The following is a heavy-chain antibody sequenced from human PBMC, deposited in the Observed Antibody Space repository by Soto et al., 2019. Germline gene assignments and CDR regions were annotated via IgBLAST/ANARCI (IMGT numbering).Heavy chain of an antibody. CDR3: AREGYYSGSESYSPPRYYGMDV. Sequence: QVQLVQSGAEVKKPGASVKVSCKASGYSFTTYGISWVRQAPGQGLEWMGWISDYNGNTNYEKKFQGRVTMTTDTSTRTAYMELKSLRSDETAVYYCAREGYYSGSESYSPPRYYGMDVWGQGTTVTVS. CDR2: ISDYNGNT. J-gene: IGHJ6*02. D-gene: IGHD3-10*01. CDR1: GYSFTTYG. V-gene: IGHV1-18*01.